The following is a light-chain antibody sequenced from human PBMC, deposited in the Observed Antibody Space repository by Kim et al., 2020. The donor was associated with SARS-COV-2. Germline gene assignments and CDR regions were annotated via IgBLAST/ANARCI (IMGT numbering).Light chain of an antibody. J-gene: IGLJ2*01. CDR3: LLYYNGHRV. V-gene: IGLV7-46*01. Sequence: PGRTVPLTCGPSTGAVHNGHHPYWFQPKPGPAPRTLIFGTRNKPPWEPSRLSGSLPGGKAALTLSGALPEDEAEYYCLLYYNGHRVFGGGTQLTVL. CDR1: TGAVHNGHH. CDR2: GTR.